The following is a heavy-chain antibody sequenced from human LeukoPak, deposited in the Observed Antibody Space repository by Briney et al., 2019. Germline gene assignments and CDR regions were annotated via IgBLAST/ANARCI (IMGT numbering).Heavy chain of an antibody. V-gene: IGHV3-9*03. D-gene: IGHD5-24*01. CDR2: ISWNSGSI. J-gene: IGHJ3*02. CDR3: AKDIMGLESYAFDI. CDR1: GFTFDDYA. Sequence: SLRLSCAASGFTFDDYAMHWVRQAPGKGLEWVSGISWNSGSIGYADSVKGRFTISRDNAKNSLYLQMNSLGAEDMALYYCAKDIMGLESYAFDIWGQGTMVTVSS.